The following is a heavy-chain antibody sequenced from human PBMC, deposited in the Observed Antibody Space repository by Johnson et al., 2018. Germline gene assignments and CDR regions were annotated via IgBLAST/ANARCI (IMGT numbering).Heavy chain of an antibody. J-gene: IGHJ6*02. D-gene: IGHD4-11*01. CDR2: ISYDGSNK. CDR1: GFTFSSYG. Sequence: QVQLVESGGGVVQPGRSLRLSCAASGFTFSSYGMHWVRQAPGKGLEWVAVISYDGSNKYYADSVKGRFTISRDNSKNTLYLQMNSLRAEDTAVYYFAKDGVGTTLYYYYGMDVWGQGTTVTVSS. CDR3: AKDGVGTTLYYYYGMDV. V-gene: IGHV3-30*18.